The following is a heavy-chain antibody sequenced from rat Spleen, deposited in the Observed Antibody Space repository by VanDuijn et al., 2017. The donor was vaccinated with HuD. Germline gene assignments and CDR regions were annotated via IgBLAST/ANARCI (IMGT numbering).Heavy chain of an antibody. CDR2: ISPSGGST. D-gene: IGHD1-12*02. V-gene: IGHV5S13*01. CDR3: ARLGVVITSGVMDA. Sequence: EVQLVESGGGLVQPGRSLKLSCAASGFTFNKYWMTWIRQPPGKGLEWVASISPSGGSTYYPDSVKGRFTISRDNAKNTQYLQMDSLRSEDTASYYCARLGVVITSGVMDAWGQGASVTVSS. CDR1: GFTFNKYW. J-gene: IGHJ4*01.